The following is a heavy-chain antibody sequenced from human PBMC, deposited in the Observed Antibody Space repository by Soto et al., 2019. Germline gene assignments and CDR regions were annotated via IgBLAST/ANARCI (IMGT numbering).Heavy chain of an antibody. J-gene: IGHJ6*04. D-gene: IGHD2-15*01. CDR2: IQSGGPT. V-gene: IGHV3-66*01. CDR1: GFTVSSKY. CDR3: ARDAGLCDGGRCYGVPLDV. Sequence: EVQLVESGGGLVQPGGSLRLSCAASGFTVSSKYMSWVRQAPGKGLEWVSLIQSGGPTYYADSVKGRFTISRDTSENTVHLQMDSLRAEDTAGYYCARDAGLCDGGRCYGVPLDVWGEGTTVSVSS.